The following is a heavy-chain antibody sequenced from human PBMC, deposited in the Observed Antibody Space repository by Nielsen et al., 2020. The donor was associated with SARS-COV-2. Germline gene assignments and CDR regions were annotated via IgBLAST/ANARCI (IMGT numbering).Heavy chain of an antibody. V-gene: IGHV3-53*05. J-gene: IGHJ3*02. CDR2: IYSGGST. CDR3: ARDLGYCSGGSCPPEAFDI. D-gene: IGHD2-15*01. Sequence: WIRQPPGKGLEWVSVIYSGGSTYYADSVKGRFTISRDNSKNTLYLQMNSLRAEDTAVYYCARDLGYCSGGSCPPEAFDIWGQGTMVTVSS.